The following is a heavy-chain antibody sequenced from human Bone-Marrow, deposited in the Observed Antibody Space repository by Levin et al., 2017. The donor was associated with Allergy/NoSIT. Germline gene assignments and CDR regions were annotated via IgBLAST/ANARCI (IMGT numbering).Heavy chain of an antibody. J-gene: IGHJ4*02. CDR1: GFTFSSYE. CDR3: ARDWGGGSYSSTAFDY. CDR2: ISSSGSTI. V-gene: IGHV3-48*03. D-gene: IGHD1-26*01. Sequence: GGSLRLSCAASGFTFSSYEMNWVRQAPGKGLEWVSYISSSGSTIYYADSVKGRFTISRDNAKNSLYLQMNSLRAEDTAVYYCARDWGGGSYSSTAFDYWGQGTLVTVSS.